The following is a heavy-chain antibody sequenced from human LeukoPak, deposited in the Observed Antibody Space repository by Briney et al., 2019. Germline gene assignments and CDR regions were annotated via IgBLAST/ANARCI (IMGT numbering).Heavy chain of an antibody. CDR1: GGSFSGYY. CDR2: INHSGST. J-gene: IGHJ5*02. CDR3: ASNRIRYCSGGSCYPRTASGQRTNWFDP. V-gene: IGHV4-34*01. Sequence: PSETLSLTCAVYGGSFSGYYWSWIRQPPGKGLEWTGEINHSGSTNYNPSLKSRVTISVDTSKNQFSLKLSSVTAADTAVYYCASNRIRYCSGGSCYPRTASGQRTNWFDPWGQGTLVTVSS. D-gene: IGHD2-15*01.